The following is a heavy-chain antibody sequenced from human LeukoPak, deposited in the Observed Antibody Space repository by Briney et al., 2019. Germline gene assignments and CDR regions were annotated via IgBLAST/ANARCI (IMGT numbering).Heavy chain of an antibody. J-gene: IGHJ4*02. CDR3: ARDPSTVTTRHLDY. V-gene: IGHV1-2*02. CDR2: INPDSGDT. CDR1: GYTFTGYY. Sequence: ASVKVSCKASGYTFTGYYMHWVRQAPGQGLEWMGWINPDSGDTNYAQKFQGRVTMTRDTSINTAYMELSSLRSDDTAVYYCARDPSTVTTRHLDYWGQGTLVTVSS. D-gene: IGHD4-17*01.